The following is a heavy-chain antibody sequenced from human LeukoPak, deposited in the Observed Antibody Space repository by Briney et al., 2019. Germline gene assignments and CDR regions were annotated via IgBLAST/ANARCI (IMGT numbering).Heavy chain of an antibody. Sequence: PSETLSLTCAVYGGSFSGYYWSWIRHPPGKGLEWVGEIKPSGSTNYNPSLKSRVTILVDTSKNQFSLKLSSVTAADTAVYYCARVEYCSGGSCQPEGMDVWGQGTTVTVSS. CDR1: GGSFSGYY. J-gene: IGHJ6*02. V-gene: IGHV4-34*01. D-gene: IGHD2-15*01. CDR3: ARVEYCSGGSCQPEGMDV. CDR2: IKPSGST.